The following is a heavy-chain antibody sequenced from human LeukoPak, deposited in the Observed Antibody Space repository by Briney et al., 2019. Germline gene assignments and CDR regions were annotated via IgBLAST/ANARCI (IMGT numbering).Heavy chain of an antibody. CDR1: GGSLNSYY. D-gene: IGHD4-11*01. J-gene: IGHJ4*02. CDR2: IYYSGST. V-gene: IGHV4-59*01. CDR3: ARLRGNYFPDY. Sequence: SETLSLTCAVSGGSLNSYYWTWIRQPPGKGLEWIAYIYYSGSTNYNPSLKSRVTISVDTSKNQFSLTPSSVTAADTAVYYCARLRGNYFPDYWGQGTLVTVSS.